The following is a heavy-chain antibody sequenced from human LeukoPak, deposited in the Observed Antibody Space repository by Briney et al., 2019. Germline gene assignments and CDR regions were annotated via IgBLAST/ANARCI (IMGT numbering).Heavy chain of an antibody. V-gene: IGHV4-59*08. Sequence: SEILSLTCTVSGGSISTYYWSWIRQPPGKGLEWIGYIYYSGSTNYNPSLKSRVTISVDTSKNQFSLNLTSVTAADTAVYYCARRRGTSGTVDYWGQGTLVTVSS. J-gene: IGHJ4*02. CDR2: IYYSGST. D-gene: IGHD6-19*01. CDR1: GGSISTYY. CDR3: ARRRGTSGTVDY.